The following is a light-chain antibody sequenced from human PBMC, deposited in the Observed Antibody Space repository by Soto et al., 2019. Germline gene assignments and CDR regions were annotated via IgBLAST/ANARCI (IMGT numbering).Light chain of an antibody. V-gene: IGLV2-8*01. CDR2: EVS. J-gene: IGLJ3*02. CDR3: TSYVGSNIWV. CDR1: SSDVGAYKY. Sequence: QSALTQPPSASGSRGHSVTISCTGISSDVGAYKYVSWYQQYPGKAPKLKIYEVSKRPSGVPDRFSGSKSGNTASLTVSGLQAEDESDYYCTSYVGSNIWVFGGGTKLTVL.